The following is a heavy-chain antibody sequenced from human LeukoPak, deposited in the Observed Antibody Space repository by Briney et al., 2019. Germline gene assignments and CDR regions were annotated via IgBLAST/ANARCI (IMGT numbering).Heavy chain of an antibody. Sequence: GGSLRLSCAASGFTVSSNYMNWVRQAPGKGLEWVSVIYSGGETYYADSVKGRFTISRDISKNTLYLQMTSLRAEDTAVYYCARDRGAYYYDTGYWGQGTLVTVSS. V-gene: IGHV3-66*01. J-gene: IGHJ4*02. CDR2: IYSGGET. CDR3: ARDRGAYYYDTGY. CDR1: GFTVSSNY. D-gene: IGHD3-22*01.